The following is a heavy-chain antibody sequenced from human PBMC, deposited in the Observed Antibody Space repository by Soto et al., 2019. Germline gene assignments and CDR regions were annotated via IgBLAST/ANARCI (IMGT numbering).Heavy chain of an antibody. CDR1: GYSFTSKG. J-gene: IGHJ4*02. CDR2: ISVHNGNT. Sequence: ASVKVSCKATGYSFTSKGITWVRQAPGQGPEWMGWISVHNGNTNYAQKFQDRVTLTTDTSTSTAYMELRSLTSDDTAVYFCARRGDYFGNSASYYYFDHWGQAPLVTVSS. D-gene: IGHD3-22*01. CDR3: ARRGDYFGNSASYYYFDH. V-gene: IGHV1-18*01.